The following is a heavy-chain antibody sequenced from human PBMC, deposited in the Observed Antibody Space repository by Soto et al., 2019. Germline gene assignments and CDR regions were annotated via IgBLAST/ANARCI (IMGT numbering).Heavy chain of an antibody. CDR1: GFTFSSYA. V-gene: IGHV3-23*01. Sequence: GGSLRLSCAASGFTFSSYAMSWVRQAPGKGLEWVSAISGSGGSTYYADSVKGRFTISRDNSKNTLYLQMNSLRAEDTAVYYCAKAYDSSGYSTLDYWGQGTLVTVSS. CDR2: ISGSGGST. D-gene: IGHD3-22*01. J-gene: IGHJ4*02. CDR3: AKAYDSSGYSTLDY.